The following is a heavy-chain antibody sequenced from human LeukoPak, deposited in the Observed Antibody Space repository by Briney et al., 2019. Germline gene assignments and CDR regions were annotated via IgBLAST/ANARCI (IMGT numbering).Heavy chain of an antibody. V-gene: IGHV4-34*01. J-gene: IGHJ4*02. Sequence: PSETLSLTCAVYGGSFSGYYWSWIRQPPGKGLEWIGEINHSGSTNYNPSLKSRVTISVDTSKNQFSLKLSSVTAADTAVYYCATYYEILTAYTFDYWGQGALVTVSS. CDR1: GGSFSGYY. CDR3: ATYYEILTAYTFDY. D-gene: IGHD3-9*01. CDR2: INHSGST.